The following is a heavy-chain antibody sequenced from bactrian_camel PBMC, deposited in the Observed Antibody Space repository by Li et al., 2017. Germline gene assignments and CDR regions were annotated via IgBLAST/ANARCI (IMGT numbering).Heavy chain of an antibody. CDR1: AYTFRTIC. V-gene: IGHV3S54*01. CDR3: AADRRIASLSCLTDDKVY. CDR2: IYTGDGRT. J-gene: IGHJ4*01. D-gene: IGHD1*01. Sequence: HVQLVESGGGSVQVGGPLRLSCAVSAYTFRTICMAWFRQAPGKERKGVARIYTGDGRTHYRDSVKGRFTISQDSATNTVYLQMNSLRVDDAAMYYCAADRRIASLSCLTDDKVYWGQGTQVTVS.